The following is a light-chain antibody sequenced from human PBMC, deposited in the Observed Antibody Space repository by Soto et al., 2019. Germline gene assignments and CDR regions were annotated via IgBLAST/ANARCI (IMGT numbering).Light chain of an antibody. J-gene: IGKJ1*01. CDR3: QQYSISKWT. Sequence: EIVLTQSPGTLSLSPGERATLSCRASQSLDNRQLAWYQHKPGQTPRVLIYGASNRATGIPVRFSGSGSGTDFTLTISRLEPEDFAVYYCQQYSISKWTFGQGTKVEMK. V-gene: IGKV3-20*01. CDR1: QSLDNRQ. CDR2: GAS.